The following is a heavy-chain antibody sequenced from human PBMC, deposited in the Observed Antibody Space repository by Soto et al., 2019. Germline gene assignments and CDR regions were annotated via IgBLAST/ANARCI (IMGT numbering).Heavy chain of an antibody. J-gene: IGHJ6*03. Sequence: GGSLSLSCAASGFTFSSYSMNWVRQAPGKGLEWVSSISSSSSYIYYADSVKGRFTISRDNAKNSLYLQMNSLRAEDTAVYYCARDNFPILVVVAADDYYYYYMDVWGKGTTVTVSS. CDR3: ARDNFPILVVVAADDYYYYYMDV. CDR2: ISSSSSYI. CDR1: GFTFSSYS. V-gene: IGHV3-21*01. D-gene: IGHD2-15*01.